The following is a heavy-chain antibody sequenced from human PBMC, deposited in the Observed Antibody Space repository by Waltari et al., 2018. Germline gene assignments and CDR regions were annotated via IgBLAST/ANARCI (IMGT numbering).Heavy chain of an antibody. V-gene: IGHV3-15*01. CDR1: GFTVSNAW. Sequence: EVQLVEAGGGLVKPGGSLRLSCAASGFTVSNAWMSGVRQAPGKGLEWVGRMKSKTDAGTTDYAAPVKGRFTISRDDSKNPLYLQMNSLKTEDTAVYYCTTVNYWGQGTLVTVSS. CDR3: TTVNY. J-gene: IGHJ4*02. CDR2: MKSKTDAGTT.